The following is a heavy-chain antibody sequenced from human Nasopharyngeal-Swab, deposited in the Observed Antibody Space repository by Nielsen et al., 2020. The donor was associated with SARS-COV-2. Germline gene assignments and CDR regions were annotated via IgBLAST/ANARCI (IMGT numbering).Heavy chain of an antibody. CDR2: INHSGST. J-gene: IGHJ5*02. Sequence: SETLSLTCAVYGGSFSGHYWSWIRQPPGKGLEWIGEINHSGSTNYNPSLKSRVTISVDTSKNQFSLKVSSVTAADTAVYYCARHGTTVVTRSPGWFDPWGQESLVTVSS. D-gene: IGHD4-23*01. CDR1: GGSFSGHY. CDR3: ARHGTTVVTRSPGWFDP. V-gene: IGHV4-34*01.